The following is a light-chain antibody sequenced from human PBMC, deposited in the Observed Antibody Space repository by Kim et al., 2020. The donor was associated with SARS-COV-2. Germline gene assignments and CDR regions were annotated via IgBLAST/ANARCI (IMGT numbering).Light chain of an antibody. CDR3: QQYGSSPYT. CDR2: DAS. J-gene: IGKJ2*01. CDR1: QSVSSTY. Sequence: LSPGERATLSCRASQSVSSTYVAWYQQKPGQAPRLLIQDASSRATGIPDRFSGSGSGTDFTLTISRLEPEDFAVYYCQQYGSSPYTFGQGTKLEI. V-gene: IGKV3-20*01.